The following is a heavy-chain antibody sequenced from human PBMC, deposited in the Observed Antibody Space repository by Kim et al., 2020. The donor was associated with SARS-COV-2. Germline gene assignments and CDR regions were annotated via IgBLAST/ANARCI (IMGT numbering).Heavy chain of an antibody. CDR1: GYTFTSYA. Sequence: ASVKVSCKASGYTFTSYAMRWVRQAPGQRLEWMGWINAGNGNTKYSQKFQGRVTITRDTSASTAYMELSSLRSEDTAVYYCARLRRYSYGPTERYYSYYGMDVWGQGTTATVSS. V-gene: IGHV1-3*01. CDR2: INAGNGNT. D-gene: IGHD5-18*01. CDR3: ARLRRYSYGPTERYYSYYGMDV. J-gene: IGHJ6*02.